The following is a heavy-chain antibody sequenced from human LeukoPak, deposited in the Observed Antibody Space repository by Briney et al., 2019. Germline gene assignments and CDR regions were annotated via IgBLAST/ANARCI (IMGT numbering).Heavy chain of an antibody. CDR3: ARDPPSPMMDIEY. CDR1: GYTFTDYY. CDR2: INPNSSDT. Sequence: ASVKVSCKASGYTFTDYYIHWVRQAPGQGLEWMGWINPNSSDTSYGQKFQDRVTVTRDTSISTAYMELSSLRSDDTAVYYCARDPPSPMMDIEYWGQGTLVTVSS. J-gene: IGHJ4*02. D-gene: IGHD3-22*01. V-gene: IGHV1-2*02.